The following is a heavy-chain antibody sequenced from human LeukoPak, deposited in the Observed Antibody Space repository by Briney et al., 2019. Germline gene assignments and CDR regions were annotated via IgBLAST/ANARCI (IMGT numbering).Heavy chain of an antibody. V-gene: IGHV3-21*01. J-gene: IGHJ3*02. Sequence: TGGSLRLSCAAPGFSFGSYSMNWVRQAPGRGLEWVSSISASGNYIYYAGSVKGRFTISRDSAENSLYLQMNSLGAEDTAVYYCARGLYYYGTDAFDIWGQGTMVTVS. D-gene: IGHD3-16*01. CDR1: GFSFGSYS. CDR2: ISASGNYI. CDR3: ARGLYYYGTDAFDI.